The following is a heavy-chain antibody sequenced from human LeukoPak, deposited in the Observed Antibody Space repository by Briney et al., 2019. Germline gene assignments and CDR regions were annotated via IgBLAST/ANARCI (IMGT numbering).Heavy chain of an antibody. CDR2: ISYDGSNK. Sequence: PGGSLRLSCAASGFTFSSYAMHWVRQAPGKGLEWVAVISYDGSNKYYADSVKGRFTISRDNSKNTLYLQMNSLRAEDTAVYYCARAIGRRYCSSTSCYSGSSYYYYGMDVWGQGTTVTVSS. CDR1: GFTFSSYA. V-gene: IGHV3-30-3*01. CDR3: ARAIGRRYCSSTSCYSGSSYYYYGMDV. J-gene: IGHJ6*02. D-gene: IGHD2-2*02.